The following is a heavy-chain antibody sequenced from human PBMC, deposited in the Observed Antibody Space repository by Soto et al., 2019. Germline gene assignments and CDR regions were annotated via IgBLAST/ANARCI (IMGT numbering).Heavy chain of an antibody. J-gene: IGHJ6*02. CDR1: GGSISSSSYY. D-gene: IGHD1-26*01. V-gene: IGHV4-39*01. CDR3: ARHPEWELRYYYYGMDV. Sequence: QLQLQESGPGLVKPSETLSLTCTVSGGSISSSSYYWGWIRQPPGKGLEWIGSIYYSGSTYYNPSLKSRVTISVDTSKNQFSLKLSSVTAADTAVYYCARHPEWELRYYYYGMDVWGQGTTVTVSS. CDR2: IYYSGST.